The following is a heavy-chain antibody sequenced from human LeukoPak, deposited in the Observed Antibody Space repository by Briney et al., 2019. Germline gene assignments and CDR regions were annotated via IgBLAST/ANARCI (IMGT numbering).Heavy chain of an antibody. V-gene: IGHV4-34*01. CDR2: INHSGST. Sequence: PSETLSLTCAVYGGSFSGYYWSWIRQPPGKGLEWIGEINHSGSTNYNPSLKSRVTISVDTSKNQFSLKLSSVTAADTAVYYCARVSSDKKLYYFDYWGQGTLVTVSS. CDR1: GGSFSGYY. J-gene: IGHJ4*02. CDR3: ARVSSDKKLYYFDY.